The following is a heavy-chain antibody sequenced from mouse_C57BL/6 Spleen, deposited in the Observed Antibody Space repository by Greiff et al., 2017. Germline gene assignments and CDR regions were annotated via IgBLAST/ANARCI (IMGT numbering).Heavy chain of an antibody. CDR1: GYTFTDYY. Sequence: VMLVESGAELVRPGASVKLSCKASGYTFTDYYINWVKQRPGQGLEWIARIYPGSGNTYYNEKFKGKATLTAEKSSSTAYMQLSSLTSEDAAVYFCSRTYYGSRGWYFDVWGTGTTVTVSS. V-gene: IGHV1-76*01. CDR2: IYPGSGNT. J-gene: IGHJ1*03. CDR3: SRTYYGSRGWYFDV. D-gene: IGHD1-1*01.